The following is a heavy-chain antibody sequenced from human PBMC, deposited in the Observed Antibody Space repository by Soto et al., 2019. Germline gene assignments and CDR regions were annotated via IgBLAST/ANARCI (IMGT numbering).Heavy chain of an antibody. J-gene: IGHJ6*02. D-gene: IGHD2-2*01. CDR2: IHWNNGAT. Sequence: SLRLSCVASAFSSHHHAIHWVRQGPGKGLEWLSGIHWNNGATGYSDSVKGRFTIFKDNVKNSVYLQMNSLSTDDTAFYYCPEDIIPGGADVWGQGTRVTVYS. CDR1: AFSSHHHA. V-gene: IGHV3-9*02. CDR3: PEDIIPGGADV.